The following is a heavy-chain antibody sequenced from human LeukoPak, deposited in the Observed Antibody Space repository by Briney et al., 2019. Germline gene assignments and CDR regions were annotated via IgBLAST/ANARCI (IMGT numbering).Heavy chain of an antibody. CDR3: ARDLMVGDSSGPNDY. Sequence: SVKVSCKASGGTFSSYAISWVRQAPGQGLEWMGGIIPIFGTANYAQKFQGRVTITTDESTSTASMELSSLRSEDTAAYYCARDLMVGDSSGPNDYWGQGTLVTVSS. CDR1: GGTFSSYA. V-gene: IGHV1-69*05. J-gene: IGHJ4*02. D-gene: IGHD3-22*01. CDR2: IIPIFGTA.